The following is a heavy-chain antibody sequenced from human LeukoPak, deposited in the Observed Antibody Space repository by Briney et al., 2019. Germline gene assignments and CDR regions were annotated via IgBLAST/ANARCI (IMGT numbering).Heavy chain of an antibody. V-gene: IGHV1-69*13. Sequence: EASVKVSCKASGGTFSSYAISWVRQAPGQGLEWMGGIIPIFGTANYAQKFQGRVTITADESTSTAYMELSSLRSEDTAVYYCARDRDADIVDTWGQGTLVTVSS. CDR1: GGTFSSYA. CDR2: IIPIFGTA. CDR3: ARDRDADIVDT. J-gene: IGHJ5*02. D-gene: IGHD5-12*01.